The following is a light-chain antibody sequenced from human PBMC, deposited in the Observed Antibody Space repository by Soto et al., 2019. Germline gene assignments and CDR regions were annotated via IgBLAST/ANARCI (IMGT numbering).Light chain of an antibody. J-gene: IGKJ5*01. CDR1: QGISSY. Sequence: DIPLTQSPSFLSASVGDRVTITCRASQGISSYLAWYQQKPGKAPKLLIYAASTLQSGVPSRFSGSGSGTEFTLTISSLQPEDFATYYCQQLNSYPPAPITFGQGTRLEIK. V-gene: IGKV1-9*01. CDR2: AAS. CDR3: QQLNSYPPAPIT.